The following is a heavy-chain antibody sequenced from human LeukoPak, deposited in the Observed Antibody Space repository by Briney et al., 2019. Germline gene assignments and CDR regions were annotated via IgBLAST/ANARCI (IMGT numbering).Heavy chain of an antibody. CDR2: IYSDNT. D-gene: IGHD2-21*02. J-gene: IGHJ6*03. Sequence: PGGSLRLSCTVSGFTVSSNSMSWVRQAPGKGLEWVSFIYSDNTHYSDSVKGRFTISRDNSKNTLYLQMNSLRSEDTAVYYCARAYCGGDCLEGYYYYYMDVWGKGTTVTISS. CDR3: ARAYCGGDCLEGYYYYYMDV. V-gene: IGHV3-53*05. CDR1: GFTVSSNS.